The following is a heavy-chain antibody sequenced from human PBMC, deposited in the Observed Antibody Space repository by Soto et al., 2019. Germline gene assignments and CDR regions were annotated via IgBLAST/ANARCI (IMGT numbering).Heavy chain of an antibody. V-gene: IGHV3-48*02. CDR1: GFTFSSYS. D-gene: IGHD6-6*01. CDR2: ISSGSATI. Sequence: EVQLVESGGGLVQPGGSLRLSCAASGFTFSSYSMNWVRQAPGKGLEWVSYISSGSATIYYADSVKGRFTISRDNARNSLYLQMNSLRDEDTAVYCCARDSASYSSSSGSYWYFDLWGRGTLVTVSS. J-gene: IGHJ2*01. CDR3: ARDSASYSSSSGSYWYFDL.